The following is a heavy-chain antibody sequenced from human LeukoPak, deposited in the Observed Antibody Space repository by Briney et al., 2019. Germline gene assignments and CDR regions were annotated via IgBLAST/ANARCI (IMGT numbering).Heavy chain of an antibody. CDR2: IYHSGST. CDR1: GGSISSSSYY. D-gene: IGHD2-8*01. Sequence: SSETLSLTCTVSGGSISSSSYYWGWIRQPPGKGLEYIVYIYHSGSTNYNPSLKSRVTISVSTSNNQFSLELGSVTAADTAVYYCARHANGGTYPLDIWSQGTLVTVSS. V-gene: IGHV4-61*05. CDR3: ARHANGGTYPLDI. J-gene: IGHJ4*02.